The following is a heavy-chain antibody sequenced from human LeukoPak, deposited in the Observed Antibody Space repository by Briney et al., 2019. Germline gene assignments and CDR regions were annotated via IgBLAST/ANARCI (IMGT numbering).Heavy chain of an antibody. CDR3: ARETVAGAYELWFDP. CDR2: INPNSGGT. Sequence: ASVKVSCKASGYTFTGYYMHWVRQAPGQGLEWMGRINPNSGGTNYAQKFQGRVTMTRDTSISTAYMELSRLRSDDTAVYYCARETVAGAYELWFDPWGQGTLVTVSS. V-gene: IGHV1-2*06. D-gene: IGHD6-19*01. CDR1: GYTFTGYY. J-gene: IGHJ5*02.